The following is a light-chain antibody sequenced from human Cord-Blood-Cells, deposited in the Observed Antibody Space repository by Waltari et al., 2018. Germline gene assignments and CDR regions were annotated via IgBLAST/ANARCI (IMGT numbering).Light chain of an antibody. Sequence: DIQMTQSPSSLSASVGDRVTITCRASQSISSYLNWYQQKPAKAPKLLIYAAASLQSGVTSRFSGSGSWTDFTLTISSLQPEDFATDYCQQSYSTPPVTFGGGTKVEIK. V-gene: IGKV1-39*01. J-gene: IGKJ4*01. CDR1: QSISSY. CDR2: AAA. CDR3: QQSYSTPPVT.